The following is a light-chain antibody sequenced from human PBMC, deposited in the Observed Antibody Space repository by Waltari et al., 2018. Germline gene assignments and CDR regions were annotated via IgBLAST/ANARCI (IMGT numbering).Light chain of an antibody. CDR2: AAS. CDR1: QSISNY. J-gene: IGKJ3*01. V-gene: IGKV1-39*01. Sequence: DIQMTQSPSSLSASVGDRVTITCRASQSISNYLNWYQQQPGEAPKLMIYAASSLQSGVPSRFSGSGSGTDFALTISSLQPEDFATYYCQQSYSTLPFTFGPGTKVDIK. CDR3: QQSYSTLPFT.